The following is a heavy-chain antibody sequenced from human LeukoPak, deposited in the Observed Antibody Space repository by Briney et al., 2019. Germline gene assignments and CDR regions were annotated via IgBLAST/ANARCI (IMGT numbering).Heavy chain of an antibody. D-gene: IGHD6-13*01. CDR3: ARADSSSWYDY. J-gene: IGHJ4*02. CDR2: IYYSGST. Sequence: PSETLSLTCTVSGGSISSGGYYWSWIRQHPGKGLEWIGYIYYSGSTYCNPSLKSRVTISVDTSKNQFSPKLSSVTAADTAVYYCARADSSSWYDYWGQGTLVTVSS. CDR1: GGSISSGGYY. V-gene: IGHV4-31*03.